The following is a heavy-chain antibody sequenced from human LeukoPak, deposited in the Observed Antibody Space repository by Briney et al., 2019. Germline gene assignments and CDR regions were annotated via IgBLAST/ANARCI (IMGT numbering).Heavy chain of an antibody. J-gene: IGHJ4*02. D-gene: IGHD3-22*01. V-gene: IGHV1-8*03. Sequence: ASVTVSCKASGYTFTSYDINWVRQATGQGLEWMGWMNPNSGNTGYAQKFQGRVTITRNTSISTAYMELSSLRSEDTAVYYCARGRSNYYDSSGSDYWGQGTLVTVSS. CDR2: MNPNSGNT. CDR1: GYTFTSYD. CDR3: ARGRSNYYDSSGSDY.